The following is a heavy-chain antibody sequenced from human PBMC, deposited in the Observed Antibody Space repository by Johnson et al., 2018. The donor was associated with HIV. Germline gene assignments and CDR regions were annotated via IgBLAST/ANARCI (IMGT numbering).Heavy chain of an antibody. CDR1: GFTFSTYA. J-gene: IGHJ3*02. CDR2: ISYDGSTK. CDR3: ARKADAFDI. Sequence: VQLVESGGGVVQPGRSLRLSCAASGFTFSTYAIHWVRQAPGKGLEWVAIISYDGSTKYYADSVKGRFTISRDNAKNSLYLQMNSLRAEDTAVYYCARKADAFDIWGQGTMITVSS. V-gene: IGHV3-30-3*01.